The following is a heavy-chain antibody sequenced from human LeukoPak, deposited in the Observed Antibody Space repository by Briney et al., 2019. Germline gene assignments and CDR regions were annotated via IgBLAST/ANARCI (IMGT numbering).Heavy chain of an antibody. CDR3: ARDSRGYYDSSGYFDY. Sequence: SETLSLTCTVSGDSVSSDSYYWSWIRQPPGKGLEWIGYTSYSGSTNYNPSLKSRVTILVDTSKNQFSLKLSSVTAADTAVYYCARDSRGYYDSSGYFDYWGQGTLVTVSS. CDR1: GDSVSSDSYY. J-gene: IGHJ4*02. V-gene: IGHV4-61*01. D-gene: IGHD3-22*01. CDR2: TSYSGST.